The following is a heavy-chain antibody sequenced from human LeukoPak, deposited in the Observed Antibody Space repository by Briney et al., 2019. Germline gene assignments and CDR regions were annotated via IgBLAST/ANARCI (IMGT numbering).Heavy chain of an antibody. V-gene: IGHV4-59*01. CDR1: GGSISNYY. D-gene: IGHD3-22*01. J-gene: IGHJ4*02. CDR2: VYYSGST. CDR3: ARVRGYYDSSGYDY. Sequence: PSETLSLTCTVSGGSISNYYWTWIRQPPGKGLEWIAYVYYSGSTNYNPSLKSRVTISEDTSKNQISLKLSSVTAADTAVYYCARVRGYYDSSGYDYWGQGTLVTVSS.